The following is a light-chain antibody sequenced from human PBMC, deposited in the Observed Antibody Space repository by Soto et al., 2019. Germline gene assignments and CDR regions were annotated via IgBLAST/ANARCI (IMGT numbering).Light chain of an antibody. CDR3: QQYGSSPRT. V-gene: IGKV3-11*01. J-gene: IGKJ1*01. Sequence: EIVLTQSPATLSLSTGERATLSCRASQSVSSYLAWYQQKPGQAPRLLIYEALNRATGIPARFSGSGSGTDFTLTISRLEPQDFAVYYCQQYGSSPRTFGQGTKVDIK. CDR1: QSVSSY. CDR2: EAL.